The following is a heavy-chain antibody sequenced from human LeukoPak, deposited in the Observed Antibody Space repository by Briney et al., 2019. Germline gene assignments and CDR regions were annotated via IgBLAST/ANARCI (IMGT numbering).Heavy chain of an antibody. CDR2: INPNSGET. Sequence: ASVNVSCKTSGYTFTDYYIHWVRQAPGQGLEWMGWINPNSGETKSAQKFQGRVTMTGDTSISTACMELSRVTSDDTAVYYCARDRDYSNTERGFDYWGQGTLVTVSS. CDR3: ARDRDYSNTERGFDY. V-gene: IGHV1-2*02. D-gene: IGHD4-11*01. CDR1: GYTFTDYY. J-gene: IGHJ4*02.